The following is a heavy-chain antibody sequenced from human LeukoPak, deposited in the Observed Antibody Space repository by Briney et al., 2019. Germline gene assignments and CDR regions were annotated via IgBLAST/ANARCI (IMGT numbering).Heavy chain of an antibody. CDR1: GFTFSSYS. J-gene: IGHJ4*02. D-gene: IGHD4-17*01. CDR2: ISSSSSYI. Sequence: GGSLRLSCAASGFTFSSYSMNWVRQAPGKGLEWVSSISSSSSYIYYADSVKGRFTISRDNSKNTLYLQMNSLRAEDTAVYYCARDMVTTGQGYFDYWGQGTLVTVSS. V-gene: IGHV3-21*01. CDR3: ARDMVTTGQGYFDY.